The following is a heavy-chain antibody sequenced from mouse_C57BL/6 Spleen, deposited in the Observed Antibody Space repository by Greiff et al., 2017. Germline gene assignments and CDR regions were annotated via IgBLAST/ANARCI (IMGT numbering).Heavy chain of an antibody. V-gene: IGHV3-6*01. CDR3: ARGIMDY. Sequence: EVKLMESGPGLVKPSQSLSLTCSVTGYSFTSGYYWNWIRQFPGNKLEWMGYISYDGSNNYNPSLKNRISITRDTSKNQFFLKLNSVTTEDTATYYCARGIMDYWGQGTSVTVSS. CDR1: GYSFTSGYY. CDR2: ISYDGSN. J-gene: IGHJ4*01.